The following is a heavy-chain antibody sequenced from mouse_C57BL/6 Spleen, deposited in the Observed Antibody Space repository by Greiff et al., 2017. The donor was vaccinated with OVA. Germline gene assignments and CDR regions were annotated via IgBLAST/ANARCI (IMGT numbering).Heavy chain of an antibody. CDR3: TRVPPPYYGSSYEGDYYAMDY. V-gene: IGHV5-9-1*02. J-gene: IGHJ4*01. CDR2: ISSGGDYI. CDR1: GFTFSSYA. Sequence: EVQLVESGEGLVKPGGSLKLSCAASGFTFSSYAMSWVRQTPEKRLEWVAYISSGGDYIYYADTVKGRFTISRDNARNTLYLQISSLKSEDTAMYYCTRVPPPYYGSSYEGDYYAMDYWGQGTSVTVSS. D-gene: IGHD1-1*01.